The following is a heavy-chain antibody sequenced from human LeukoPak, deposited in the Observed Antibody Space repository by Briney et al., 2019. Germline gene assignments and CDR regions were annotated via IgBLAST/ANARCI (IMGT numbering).Heavy chain of an antibody. CDR3: TTRRGDYENYYGMDV. Sequence: PGGSLRLSCAASGFTFSNAWMSWVRQAPGKGLEWVGRIKSKTDGGTTDYGAPVKGRFTISRDDSKNTLYLQINSLKTEDTAVYYCTTRRGDYENYYGMDVWGQGTTVTVSS. J-gene: IGHJ6*02. CDR1: GFTFSNAW. D-gene: IGHD4-17*01. V-gene: IGHV3-15*01. CDR2: IKSKTDGGTT.